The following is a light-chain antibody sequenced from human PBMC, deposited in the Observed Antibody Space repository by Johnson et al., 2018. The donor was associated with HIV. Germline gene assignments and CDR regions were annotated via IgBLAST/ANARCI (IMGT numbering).Light chain of an antibody. CDR3: GTWDSSLRAYNYV. V-gene: IGLV1-51*01. Sequence: QSVLTQPPSVSAAPGQKVTISCSGSSSNIGNNYVSWYQQLPGTAPKLLIYDNNKRPSGIPDRFSGSKSGTSATLGITGLQTGDGADYYCGTWDSSLRAYNYVFGSGTKVTVL. J-gene: IGLJ1*01. CDR1: SSNIGNNY. CDR2: DNN.